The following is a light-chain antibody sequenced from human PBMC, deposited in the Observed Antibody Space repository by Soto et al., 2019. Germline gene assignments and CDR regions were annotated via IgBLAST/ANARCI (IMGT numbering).Light chain of an antibody. Sequence: QSVLTQPPSVSGGPGQRVTISCTGSSSNIGAGYDVHWYQQLPGTAPKLPIYGNSNRPSGVPDRFSGYKSGTSASLAITGLQAEDEADYYCQSYDRSLGGWVFGGGTKVTVL. CDR1: SSNIGAGYD. CDR2: GNS. J-gene: IGLJ3*02. CDR3: QSYDRSLGGWV. V-gene: IGLV1-40*01.